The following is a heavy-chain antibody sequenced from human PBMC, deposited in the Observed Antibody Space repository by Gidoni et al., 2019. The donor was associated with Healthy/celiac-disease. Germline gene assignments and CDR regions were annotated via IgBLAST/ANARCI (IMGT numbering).Heavy chain of an antibody. CDR1: GFTFSRYS. CDR3: ARDSVDGYFDY. J-gene: IGHJ4*02. CDR2: ISRSSSYI. Sequence: EVQLVESGGGLVKPGGSLRLSCAASGFTFSRYSMNWVRQAPGKGLEWVSSISRSSSYIYYADSVKGRFTISRDNAKNSLYLQMNSLRAEDTAVYYCARDSVDGYFDYWGQGTLVTVSS. D-gene: IGHD2-8*01. V-gene: IGHV3-21*01.